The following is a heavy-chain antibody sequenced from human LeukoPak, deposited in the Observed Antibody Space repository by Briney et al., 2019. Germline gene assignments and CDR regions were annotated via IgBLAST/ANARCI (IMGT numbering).Heavy chain of an antibody. D-gene: IGHD6-13*01. V-gene: IGHV1-69*05. CDR1: GGTFSSYA. Sequence: SVKVSCEASGGTFSSYAISWVRQAPGQGLEWMGRIIPIFGTANYAQKFQGRVTITTDESTSTAYMELSSLRSEDTAVYYCARDGAAARPFDYWGQGTLVTVSS. CDR3: ARDGAAARPFDY. CDR2: IIPIFGTA. J-gene: IGHJ4*02.